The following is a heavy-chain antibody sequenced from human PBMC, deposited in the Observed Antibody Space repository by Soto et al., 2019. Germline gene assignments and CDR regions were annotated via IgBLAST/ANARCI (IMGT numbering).Heavy chain of an antibody. D-gene: IGHD3-16*01. CDR3: ARVGGYYDTGYYGMDV. Sequence: PGESLKISCKGSGYSFTSYWISWVRQMPGKGLEWMGRIDPSDSYTNYSPSFQGHVTISADKSISTAYLQWSSLKASDTTMYYCARVGGYYDTGYYGMDVWGQGTTVTVSS. CDR1: GYSFTSYW. V-gene: IGHV5-10-1*01. J-gene: IGHJ6*02. CDR2: IDPSDSYT.